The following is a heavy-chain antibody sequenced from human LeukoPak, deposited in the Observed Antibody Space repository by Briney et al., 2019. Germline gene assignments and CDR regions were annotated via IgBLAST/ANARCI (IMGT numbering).Heavy chain of an antibody. CDR3: ARESADNYGSGSLVVVHLPLFDP. V-gene: IGHV1-2*02. Sequence: PGASVKVSCKASGYTFTGYYMHWVRQAPGQGLEWMGWINPNSGGTNYAQKFQGRVTMTRDTSISTAYMELSRLRSDDTAVYYCARESADNYGSGSLVVVHLPLFDPWGQGTVVTVSS. J-gene: IGHJ5*02. CDR1: GYTFTGYY. CDR2: INPNSGGT. D-gene: IGHD3-10*01.